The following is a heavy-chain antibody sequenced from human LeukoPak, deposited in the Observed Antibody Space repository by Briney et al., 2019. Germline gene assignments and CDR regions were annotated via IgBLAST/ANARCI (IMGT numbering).Heavy chain of an antibody. CDR2: TYYRSKWYN. Sequence: SQTLSLTCAISGDSVSSNSAAWNWIRQSPSGGLEWLGRTYYRSKWYNDYAVSVKSRITINPDRSKNQVSLQMNSVTPEDTAVYYCARENTMVRGVINPLDYWGQGTLVTVSS. CDR3: ARENTMVRGVINPLDY. J-gene: IGHJ4*02. D-gene: IGHD3-10*01. V-gene: IGHV6-1*01. CDR1: GDSVSSNSAA.